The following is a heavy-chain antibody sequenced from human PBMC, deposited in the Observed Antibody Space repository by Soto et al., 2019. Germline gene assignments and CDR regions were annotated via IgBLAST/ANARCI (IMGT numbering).Heavy chain of an antibody. CDR2: MNPNSGNT. D-gene: IGHD1-1*01. CDR1: GYTFTSYD. V-gene: IGHV1-8*01. CDR3: ARRQVTGNLKTYYYGMDV. J-gene: IGHJ6*02. Sequence: ASVKVSCKASGYTFTSYDINWVRQATGQGLEWMGWMNPNSGNTGYAQKFHGRVTMTRNTSISTAYMEQSSLRSEDTAVYYFARRQVTGNLKTYYYGMDVCRQGTTVTVSS.